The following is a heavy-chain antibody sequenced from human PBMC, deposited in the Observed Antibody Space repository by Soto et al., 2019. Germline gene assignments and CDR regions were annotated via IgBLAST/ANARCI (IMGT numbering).Heavy chain of an antibody. V-gene: IGHV1-46*03. CDR1: GYTFTSYY. CDR3: ASVGVELEPSNY. Sequence: ASVKVSFKASGYTFTSYYMHWVRQAPGQGLEWMGIINPSGGSTSYAQKFQGRVTMTRDTSTSTVYMELSSLRSEDTAVYYCASVGVELEPSNYWGQGTLVTVSS. D-gene: IGHD1-1*01. CDR2: INPSGGST. J-gene: IGHJ4*02.